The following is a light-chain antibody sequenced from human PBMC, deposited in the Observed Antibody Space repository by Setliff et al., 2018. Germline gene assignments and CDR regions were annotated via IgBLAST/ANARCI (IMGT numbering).Light chain of an antibody. V-gene: IGLV2-8*01. J-gene: IGLJ1*01. CDR1: SNDVGAYNY. CDR2: EVT. Sequence: QSALTQPPSASGSPGQSLTISCTGTSNDVGAYNYVSWYQQHPGKAPKLMIYEVTKRPLGVPDRFSGSKSGNTASLTVSGLQGEDEADYYCSSYASSINPDVFGTGTKVTVL. CDR3: SSYASSINPDV.